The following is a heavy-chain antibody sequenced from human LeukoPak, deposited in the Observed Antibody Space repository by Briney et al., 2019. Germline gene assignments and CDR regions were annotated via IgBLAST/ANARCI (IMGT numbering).Heavy chain of an antibody. CDR2: VSSGSSTI. CDR1: GFTFSDYY. CDR3: ASLRGVRGY. Sequence: GGSLRLSCAASGFTFSDYYMSWIRQAPGKALEWVSYVSSGSSTIYYADSVKGRFTVSRDNGKRSLYLQMNSLRAEDTAVYYCASLRGVRGYWGQGTLVTVSS. V-gene: IGHV3-11*04. J-gene: IGHJ4*02. D-gene: IGHD3-10*01.